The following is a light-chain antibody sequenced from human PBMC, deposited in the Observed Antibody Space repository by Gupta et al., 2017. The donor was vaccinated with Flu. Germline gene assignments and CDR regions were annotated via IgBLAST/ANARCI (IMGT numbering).Light chain of an antibody. CDR3: CSYAGSYTFKL. CDR1: INDIGGYNY. Sequence: QSALTQPRSVSGSPGQSVTISCNGTINDIGGYNYVSWYRQHPGKGPKLMIYDVIKRPSGVPDHFSGSKSGNTASLTISGLRVEDEADYYCCSYAGSYTFKLFGGGTKVTVL. V-gene: IGLV2-11*01. J-gene: IGLJ3*02. CDR2: DVI.